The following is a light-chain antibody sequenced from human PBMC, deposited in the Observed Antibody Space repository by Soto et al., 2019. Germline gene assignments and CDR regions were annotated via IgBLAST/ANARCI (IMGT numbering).Light chain of an antibody. CDR3: CSYAGSPTFVI. J-gene: IGLJ2*01. CDR1: SSDVGSYNL. V-gene: IGLV2-23*02. CDR2: EVS. Sequence: QSALTQPASVSGSPGQSITIPCTGASSDVGSYNLVPWYQQYPGKAPKLMIYEVSRRPSGISDRFSGSKSGNTASLTISGLQAEDEADYYCCSYAGSPTFVIFGGGTKLTVL.